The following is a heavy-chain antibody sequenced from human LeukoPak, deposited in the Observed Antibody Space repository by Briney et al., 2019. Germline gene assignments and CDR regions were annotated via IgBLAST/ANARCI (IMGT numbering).Heavy chain of an antibody. D-gene: IGHD5-18*01. CDR3: ARASGDIVETATMGSY. CDR1: GFTFSSYS. Sequence: GGALRLSCAASGFTFSSYSMNWVRQAPGKGLEWVSSISSSSSSIYYADSVKGRFTISRDNAKNSLYLQMNSLRAEDTAVYYCARASGDIVETATMGSYWGQGTLVTVSS. V-gene: IGHV3-21*01. J-gene: IGHJ4*02. CDR2: ISSSSSSI.